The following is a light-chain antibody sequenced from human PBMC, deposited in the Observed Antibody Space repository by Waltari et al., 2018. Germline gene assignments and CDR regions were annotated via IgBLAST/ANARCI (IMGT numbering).Light chain of an antibody. Sequence: QSALTQPASVSASPGESITISCTATSSDVGDFNSVSWYQQHPGKAPHFMIYDVSNRPSGVSHRFSGSKSGSTASLTISGLQAEDEAVYYCSSFTTSSTLLFGGGTKLTVL. J-gene: IGLJ2*01. CDR2: DVS. V-gene: IGLV2-14*03. CDR3: SSFTTSSTLL. CDR1: SSDVGDFNS.